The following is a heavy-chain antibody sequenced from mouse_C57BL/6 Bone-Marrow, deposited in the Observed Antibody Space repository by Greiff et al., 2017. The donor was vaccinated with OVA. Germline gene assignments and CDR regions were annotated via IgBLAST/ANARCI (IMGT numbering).Heavy chain of an antibody. D-gene: IGHD1-1*01. CDR1: GFNIKDDY. Sequence: EVQLQQSGAELVRPGASVTLSCTASGFNIKDDYMHWVKQRPEQGLEWIGWIDPENGDTEYASKFQGKATITADTSSNTAYLQLSSLTSEDTAVYYCTTGYGSETWFAYWGQGTLVTVSA. CDR2: IDPENGDT. CDR3: TTGYGSETWFAY. V-gene: IGHV14-4*01. J-gene: IGHJ3*01.